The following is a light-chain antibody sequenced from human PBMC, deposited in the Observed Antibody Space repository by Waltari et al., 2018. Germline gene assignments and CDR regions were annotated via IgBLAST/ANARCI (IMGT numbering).Light chain of an antibody. CDR3: QSYDSSLSGCV. J-gene: IGLJ2*01. CDR2: GNS. V-gene: IGLV1-40*01. Sequence: QSVLTQPPSVSGAPGQRVTISCTGSSSNIAAGYDVHWYQQLPGTAPKLLIYGNSNRPSGVPDRFSGSKSGTSASLAITGLQAEDEADYYCQSYDSSLSGCVFGGGTKLTVL. CDR1: SSNIAAGYD.